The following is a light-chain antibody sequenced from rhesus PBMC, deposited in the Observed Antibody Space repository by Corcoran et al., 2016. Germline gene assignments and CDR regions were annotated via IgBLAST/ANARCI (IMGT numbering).Light chain of an antibody. CDR2: SAD. V-gene: IGKV3-40*03. J-gene: IGKJ1*01. CDR3: QQYYDLFRT. Sequence: EIVMTPSPATLSLSPGETATLSCRASESVGSYLAWYYQKPGQAPKPLVHSADFRATGIPDRFSGGGSRTDFALTISSVEAEDVGVYYCQQYYDLFRTFGQGTKVEIK. CDR1: ESVGSY.